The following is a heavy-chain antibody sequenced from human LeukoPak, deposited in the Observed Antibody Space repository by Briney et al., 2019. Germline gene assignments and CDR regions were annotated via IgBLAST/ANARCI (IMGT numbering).Heavy chain of an antibody. Sequence: SGTLSLTCTVSGGSISSYYWSWIRQPAGKGLEWIGRIYTSGSTNYNPSLKSRVTMSVDTSKNQFSLKLSSVTAADTAVYYCARWSYSSSPGVFDYWGQGTLVTVSS. D-gene: IGHD6-6*01. J-gene: IGHJ4*02. CDR3: ARWSYSSSPGVFDY. V-gene: IGHV4-4*07. CDR1: GGSISSYY. CDR2: IYTSGST.